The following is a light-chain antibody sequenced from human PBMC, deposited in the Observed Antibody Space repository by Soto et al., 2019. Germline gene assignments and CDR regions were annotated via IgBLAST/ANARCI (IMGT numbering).Light chain of an antibody. V-gene: IGKV2-28*01. J-gene: IGKJ2*01. CDR3: IQTLQAPYS. Sequence: DIVMTQSPLSLPVTPGEPASISCRSSQSLRHHNGYYYLDWYLQKPGQSPQVLIYLGSNRASGVXDXXSGSVSGTVFTLKISRVEAEDVGLYYCIQTLQAPYSFGQGTKLEIK. CDR1: QSLRHHNGYYY. CDR2: LGS.